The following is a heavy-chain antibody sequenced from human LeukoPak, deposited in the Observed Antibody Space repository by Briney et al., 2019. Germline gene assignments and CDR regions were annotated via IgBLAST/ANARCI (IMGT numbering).Heavy chain of an antibody. CDR1: GFTFNTYG. CDR2: ISGSGGST. Sequence: GGTLRLSCAASGFTFNTYGMSWVRQAPGKGLEWVSAISGSGGSTYYADSVKGRFTISRDNSKNTLYLQMNSLRAEDTAVYYCAKASIRAVAGKYHFEYWGQGTLVTVSS. D-gene: IGHD6-19*01. CDR3: AKASIRAVAGKYHFEY. V-gene: IGHV3-23*01. J-gene: IGHJ4*02.